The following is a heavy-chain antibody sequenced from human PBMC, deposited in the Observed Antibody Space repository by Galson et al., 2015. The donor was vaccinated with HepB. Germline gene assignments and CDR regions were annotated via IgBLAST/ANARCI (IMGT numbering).Heavy chain of an antibody. CDR1: GFTFRSYS. CDR2: ISSSSSYI. Sequence: LRLSCSASGFTFRSYSMNWVRQAPGKGLEWVSSISSSSSYIYYADSVKGRFTISRDNAKNSLYLQVNSLRAEDTAVYYCARASCSSTSCYHFFDDWGQGTLVTVSS. CDR3: ARASCSSTSCYHFFDD. V-gene: IGHV3-21*01. J-gene: IGHJ4*02. D-gene: IGHD2-2*01.